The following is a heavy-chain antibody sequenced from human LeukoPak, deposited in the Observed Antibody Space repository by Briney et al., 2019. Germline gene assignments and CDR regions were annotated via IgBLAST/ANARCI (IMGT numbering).Heavy chain of an antibody. CDR2: INTDGSPR. CDR1: GFTFSNYW. J-gene: IGHJ4*02. D-gene: IGHD6-13*01. CDR3: ASASSHRIAAGDDS. V-gene: IGHV3-74*01. Sequence: QPGGSLRLSCVASGFTFSNYWMHWVRQAPGKGLEWVSRINTDGSPRNYADSVKGRFTISRDNAKNTLYLQMNSLRAEDTAVYYCASASSHRIAAGDDSWGQGTLVTVSP.